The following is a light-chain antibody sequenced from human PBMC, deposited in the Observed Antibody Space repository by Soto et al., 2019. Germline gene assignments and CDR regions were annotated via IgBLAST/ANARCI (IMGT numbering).Light chain of an antibody. Sequence: EIVLTQSPATLSLSPGERATLSCRASQSVTNYLAWYQQKPGQAPRLLIYAASNRATGIPARFSGSGSRADFTLTISSLEPADFGVYYCQQRSNWPFTFGHGTKVDI. CDR1: QSVTNY. J-gene: IGKJ3*01. CDR2: AAS. V-gene: IGKV3-11*01. CDR3: QQRSNWPFT.